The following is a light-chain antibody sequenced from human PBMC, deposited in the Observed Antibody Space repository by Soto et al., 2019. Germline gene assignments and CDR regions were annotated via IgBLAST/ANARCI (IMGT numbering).Light chain of an antibody. V-gene: IGLV2-14*01. Sequence: QSVLTQPASVSGSPGQSITISCSGTSSDVGGYDYVSWYQQHPGKAPKLMIYEVNNRPSGVSNRFSGSKSGNTASLTISGLQAEDEADYYCRSYTTSSTPWIFGGGTKLTVL. CDR2: EVN. CDR3: RSYTTSSTPWI. J-gene: IGLJ2*01. CDR1: SSDVGGYDY.